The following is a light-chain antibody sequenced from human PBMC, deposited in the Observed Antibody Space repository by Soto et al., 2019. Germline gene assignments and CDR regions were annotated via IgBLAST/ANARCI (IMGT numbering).Light chain of an antibody. V-gene: IGLV1-40*01. J-gene: IGLJ2*01. CDR3: QSFWV. CDR1: SSNIGAGFD. Sequence: QSVLTQPPSVSGAPGPRVTISCTGSSSNIGAGFDVHWYQQFPGTAPKLLIYRNTIRPSGVPDRFSGSKSGTSASLAITGLQAEDEADYYCQSFWVFGGGTKLTVL. CDR2: RNT.